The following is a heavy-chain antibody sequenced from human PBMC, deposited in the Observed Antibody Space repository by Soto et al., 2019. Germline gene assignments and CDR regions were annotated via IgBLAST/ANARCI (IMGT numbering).Heavy chain of an antibody. CDR2: IYYSGST. D-gene: IGHD6-6*01. V-gene: IGHV4-30-4*01. Sequence: PSETLSLTCSVSGGSISSGDYSWSWIRKHPGKGLEWIGYIYYSGSTYYNPSLKSRVTISVDTSKNQFSLKLSSVTAADTAVYYCARERPDGARLDPWGQGTLVTVSS. CDR3: ARERPDGARLDP. J-gene: IGHJ5*02. CDR1: GGSISSGDYS.